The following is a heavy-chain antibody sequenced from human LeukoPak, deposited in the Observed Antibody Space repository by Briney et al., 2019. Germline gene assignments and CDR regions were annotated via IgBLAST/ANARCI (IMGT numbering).Heavy chain of an antibody. Sequence: PSETLSLTCTVSGGSVSSGNYYWSWIRQPPGKGLDWIVYIYYSGSTNYNPSLKSRVTISVDTSKNQFSLRLSSVTAADTAVYYCARDPSGYFNYWGQGTLATVSS. V-gene: IGHV4-61*01. CDR3: ARDPSGYFNY. CDR2: IYYSGST. D-gene: IGHD3-22*01. CDR1: GGSVSSGNYY. J-gene: IGHJ4*02.